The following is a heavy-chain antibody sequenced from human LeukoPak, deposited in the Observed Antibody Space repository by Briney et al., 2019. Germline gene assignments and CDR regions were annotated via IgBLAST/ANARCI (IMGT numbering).Heavy chain of an antibody. CDR3: ARGRRDPGTGAGVDYYYFYMDV. CDR2: FIPVFGRA. D-gene: IGHD3/OR15-3a*01. Sequence: SVKVSCKTSGGTFSNHAISWVRQAPGQGLEWMGGFIPVFGRAIYAQKFQGRVTITTDESASTAYMELSALTSDDTAVYYCARGRRDPGTGAGVDYYYFYMDVWGKGTTVTVSS. J-gene: IGHJ6*03. CDR1: GGTFSNHA. V-gene: IGHV1-69*05.